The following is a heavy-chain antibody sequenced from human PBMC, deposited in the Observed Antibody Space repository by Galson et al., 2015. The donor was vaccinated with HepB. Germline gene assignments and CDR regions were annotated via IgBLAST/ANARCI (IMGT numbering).Heavy chain of an antibody. D-gene: IGHD2-21*02. Sequence: ASGFSFSTYAMHWVRQAPGRGLEYVSSISQIGDYTYYGNSVRGRFTISRVNSENTLYLHMGSLTAEDTAVYYCTRWDCGSDRNRCYEGVWGKGTTVTVSS. J-gene: IGHJ6*04. CDR3: TRWDCGSDRNRCYEGV. V-gene: IGHV3-64*01. CDR2: ISQIGDYT. CDR1: GFSFSTYA.